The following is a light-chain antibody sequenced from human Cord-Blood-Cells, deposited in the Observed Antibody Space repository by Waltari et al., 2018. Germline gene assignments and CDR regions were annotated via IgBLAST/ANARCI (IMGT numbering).Light chain of an antibody. CDR1: QIVSSY. V-gene: IGKV3-11*01. J-gene: IGKJ5*01. CDR3: QQRSNWPIT. CDR2: DAS. Sequence: ELVLKQSPATLSLSPGERATLSCRASQIVSSYLAWYQQKPGQAPRLLIYDASNMATGIPARFSGSGSGTDFTLTISSLEPEDFAVYYCQQRSNWPITFGQGTRLEIK.